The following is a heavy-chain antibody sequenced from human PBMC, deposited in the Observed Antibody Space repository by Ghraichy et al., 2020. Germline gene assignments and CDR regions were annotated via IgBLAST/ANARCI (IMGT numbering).Heavy chain of an antibody. V-gene: IGHV4-4*07. CDR1: GDSINSYF. Sequence: ETLSLTCTVSGDSINSYFWAWVRQPAGKGLEWIGRIFSSGSTNYNPSLKSRINISVDMSKNEFSLKMTSVTAADTGVYYCAREMGTVTDDAFDIWGHGTLVTVSS. D-gene: IGHD4-17*01. J-gene: IGHJ3*02. CDR2: IFSSGST. CDR3: AREMGTVTDDAFDI.